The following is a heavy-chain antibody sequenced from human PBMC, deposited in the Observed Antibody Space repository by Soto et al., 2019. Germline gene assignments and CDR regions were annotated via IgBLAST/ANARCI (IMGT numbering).Heavy chain of an antibody. CDR2: IYPGDSDT. CDR3: ARHSRYDYYYYYGMDV. D-gene: IGHD1-1*01. V-gene: IGHV5-51*01. J-gene: IGHJ6*02. Sequence: HGESLKLSCKGSGYSFTSYWIGWVRQMPGKGLEWMGIIYPGDSDTRYSPSFQGQVTISADKSISTAYLQWSSLKASDTAMYYCARHSRYDYYYYYGMDVWGQGTTVTVSS. CDR1: GYSFTSYW.